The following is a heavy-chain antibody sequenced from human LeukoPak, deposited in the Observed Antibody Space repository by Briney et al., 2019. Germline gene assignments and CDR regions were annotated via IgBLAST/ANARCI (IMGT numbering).Heavy chain of an antibody. J-gene: IGHJ6*02. CDR2: IYHSGST. CDR3: ARDRLHYGMDV. CDR1: GGSISSGGYT. Sequence: PSQTLSLTCAVSGGSISSGGYTWSWIRQPPGKGLEWIGYIYHSGSTYYNPSLKSRVTISVDRSKNQFSLKLSSVTAANTAVYYCARDRLHYGMDVWGQGTTVTVSS. V-gene: IGHV4-30-2*01.